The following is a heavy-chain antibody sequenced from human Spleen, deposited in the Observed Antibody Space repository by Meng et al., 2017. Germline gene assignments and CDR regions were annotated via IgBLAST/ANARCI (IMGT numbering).Heavy chain of an antibody. CDR1: GFTFNSYG. V-gene: IGHV3-30*02. Sequence: GGSLRLSCTTSGFTFNSYGMHWVRQAPGKGLEWMAFIRYDGSNKYYADSVKGRITISRDNSKNTLYLQMNSLRAEDTAVYHCARDGPHYDVDYWGQGTPVTVSS. D-gene: IGHD3-3*01. CDR2: IRYDGSNK. J-gene: IGHJ4*02. CDR3: ARDGPHYDVDY.